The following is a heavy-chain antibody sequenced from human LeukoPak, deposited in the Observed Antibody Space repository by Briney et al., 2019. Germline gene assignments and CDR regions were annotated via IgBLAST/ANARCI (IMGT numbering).Heavy chain of an antibody. CDR2: ISGSGIST. Sequence: AGGSLRLSCAASGFTFSTYAMSWVRQAPGKGPEWVSAISGSGISTYYADSVKGRFTISRDNSKNKLYLQMSSLRAEDTALYYCAKNMDRITMVRGVTTSPNWFDPWGQGTLVTVSS. D-gene: IGHD3-10*01. J-gene: IGHJ5*02. V-gene: IGHV3-23*01. CDR1: GFTFSTYA. CDR3: AKNMDRITMVRGVTTSPNWFDP.